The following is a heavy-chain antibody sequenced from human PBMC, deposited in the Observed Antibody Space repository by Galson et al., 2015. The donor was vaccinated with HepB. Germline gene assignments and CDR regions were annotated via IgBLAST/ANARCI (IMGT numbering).Heavy chain of an antibody. CDR3: ARLGPRNSSGYYYYYYGMDV. D-gene: IGHD3-22*01. CDR1: GYSFTSYW. Sequence: QSGAEVKKPGESLKISCKGSGYSFTSYWIGWVRQMPGKGLEWMGIIYPGDSDTRYSPSFQGQVTISADKSISTAYLQWSSLKASDTAMYYCARLGPRNSSGYYYYYYGMDVWGQGTTVTVSS. V-gene: IGHV5-51*03. CDR2: IYPGDSDT. J-gene: IGHJ6*02.